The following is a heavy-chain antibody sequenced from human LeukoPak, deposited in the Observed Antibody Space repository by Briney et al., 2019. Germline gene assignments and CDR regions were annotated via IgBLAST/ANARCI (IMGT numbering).Heavy chain of an antibody. J-gene: IGHJ4*02. Sequence: GGSLRLSCAASGFSFTTYTMNWVRQAPGEGLEWVSGISSTSTYIYYADSVKGRFTISRDNAKNSLYLQMNSLRAEDTAVYYCAKDGQLGGSSWFTLYFDYWGQGTLVTVSS. V-gene: IGHV3-21*01. D-gene: IGHD6-13*01. CDR3: AKDGQLGGSSWFTLYFDY. CDR2: ISSTSTYI. CDR1: GFSFTTYT.